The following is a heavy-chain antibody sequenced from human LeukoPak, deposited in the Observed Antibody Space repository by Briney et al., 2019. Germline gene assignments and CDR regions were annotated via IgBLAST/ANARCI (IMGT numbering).Heavy chain of an antibody. J-gene: IGHJ4*02. CDR3: ARDFYWSAYPGHFDY. CDR2: IYYSGST. D-gene: IGHD3-3*01. CDR1: GGSISSYY. V-gene: IGHV4-59*12. Sequence: SETLSLTCTVSGGSISSYYWSWIRQPPGKGLEWIGYIYYSGSTNYNPSLKSRVTISVDTSKNQFSLKLSSVTAADTAVYYCARDFYWSAYPGHFDYWGQGTLVTVSS.